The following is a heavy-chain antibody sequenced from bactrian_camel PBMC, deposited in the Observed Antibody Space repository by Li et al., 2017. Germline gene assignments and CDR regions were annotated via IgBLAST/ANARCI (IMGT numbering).Heavy chain of an antibody. CDR3: AAGMWCGGIWYRRSAYKY. CDR1: GFTSNSCG. J-gene: IGHJ4*01. Sequence: HVQLVESGGGSVQAGGSLRLSCTAPGFTSNSCGMDWYRQAPGKEREGVAAILTTEATTYYADSVKGRFTISQDNAKNTVYLQMNSLKPEDTAMYFCAAGMWCGGIWYRRSAYKYWGLGTQVTVS. CDR2: ILTTEATT. D-gene: IGHD6*01. V-gene: IGHV3S9*01.